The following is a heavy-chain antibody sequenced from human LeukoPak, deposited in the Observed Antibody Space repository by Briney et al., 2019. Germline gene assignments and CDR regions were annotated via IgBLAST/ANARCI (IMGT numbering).Heavy chain of an antibody. J-gene: IGHJ4*02. D-gene: IGHD2/OR15-2a*01. CDR3: ARDPRNIGQNFDY. CDR2: ISSSSSYI. CDR1: GFTFSSYT. Sequence: GGSLRLSCAASGFTFSSYTMNWVRQAPGKGLEWVSSISSSSSYIYYADSVKGRFTISRDNAKNSLYLQMNSLRAEDTAVYYCARDPRNIGQNFDYWGQGTLVTVSS. V-gene: IGHV3-21*01.